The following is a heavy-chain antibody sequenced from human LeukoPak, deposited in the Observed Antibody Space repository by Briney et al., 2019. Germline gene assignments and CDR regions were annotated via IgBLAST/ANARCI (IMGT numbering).Heavy chain of an antibody. Sequence: PGGSLRLSCAASGFTFSSYAMHWVRQAPGKGLEWVADISYDGSNKYYADSVKGRFTISRDNSKNTLYLQMNSLRAEDTAVYYCARDPYYYDSSGYYPGYFQHWGQGTLVTVSS. V-gene: IGHV3-30-3*01. CDR1: GFTFSSYA. J-gene: IGHJ1*01. CDR3: ARDPYYYDSSGYYPGYFQH. CDR2: ISYDGSNK. D-gene: IGHD3-22*01.